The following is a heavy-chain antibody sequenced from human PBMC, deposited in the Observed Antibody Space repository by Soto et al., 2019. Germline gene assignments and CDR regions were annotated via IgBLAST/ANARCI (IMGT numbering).Heavy chain of an antibody. CDR1: GFTFSSYG. D-gene: IGHD5-12*01. V-gene: IGHV3-30*18. J-gene: IGHJ4*02. Sequence: QVQLVESGGGVVQPGRSLRLSCAASGFTFSSYGMHWVRQAPGKGLEWVAVISYDGSNKYYADSVKGRFTISRDNSKNTLYLQMNSLRAEDTAVYYCAKPQGSRYSGYDYWGFDYWCQGTLVTVSS. CDR3: AKPQGSRYSGYDYWGFDY. CDR2: ISYDGSNK.